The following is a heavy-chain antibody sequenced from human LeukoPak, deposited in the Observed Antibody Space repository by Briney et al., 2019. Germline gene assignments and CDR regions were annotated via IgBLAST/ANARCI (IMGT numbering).Heavy chain of an antibody. D-gene: IGHD3-22*01. CDR3: ARELTGEYYYGSSGCYHYPPAFDY. CDR1: GYTFTSYG. Sequence: ASVKVSCKASGYTFTSYGIRWVRQAPGQGLEWMGWISAYNGNTNYAQKLQGRVTMTTDTSTSTAYMELRSLRSDDTAVYYCARELTGEYYYGSSGCYHYPPAFDYWGHGTLVTVSS. J-gene: IGHJ4*01. V-gene: IGHV1-18*01. CDR2: ISAYNGNT.